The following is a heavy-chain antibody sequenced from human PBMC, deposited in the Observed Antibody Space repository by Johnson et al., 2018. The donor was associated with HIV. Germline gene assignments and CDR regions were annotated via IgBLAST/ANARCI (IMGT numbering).Heavy chain of an antibody. CDR3: ARVSRYCSGGSCLDAFDI. D-gene: IGHD2-15*01. J-gene: IGHJ3*02. Sequence: VQLVESGGGVVRPGGSLRLSCEGSGFSVDDYGMSWVRQAPGKGLEWVSGINWNGGSTHHADSVTGRFTISRDNAKKSLYLQMNSLRAEDTALYYCARVSRYCSGGSCLDAFDIWGQGTMVTVSS. CDR1: GFSVDDYG. V-gene: IGHV3-20*04. CDR2: INWNGGST.